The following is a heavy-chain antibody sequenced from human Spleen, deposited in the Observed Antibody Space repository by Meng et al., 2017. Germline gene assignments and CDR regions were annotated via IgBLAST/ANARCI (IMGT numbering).Heavy chain of an antibody. CDR3: AKYSSGPFDY. D-gene: IGHD6-19*01. J-gene: IGHJ4*02. V-gene: IGHV7-4-1*02. CDR2: INTNTGNP. CDR1: GYTCTSYT. Sequence: QEPVVRLGKPLKTPWASGKVSCKASGYTCTSYTMNWVRPAPGQGLEWMGWINTNTGNPTYAQGFTGRFVFSLDTSVSTAYLQISSLKAEDTAVHYCAKYSSGPFDYWGQGTLVTVSS.